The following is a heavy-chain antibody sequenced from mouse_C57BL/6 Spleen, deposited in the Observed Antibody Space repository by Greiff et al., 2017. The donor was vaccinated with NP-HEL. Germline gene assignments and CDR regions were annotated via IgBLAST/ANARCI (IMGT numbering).Heavy chain of an antibody. J-gene: IGHJ4*01. D-gene: IGHD3-2*02. Sequence: EVHLVESGGDLVKPGGSLKLSCAASGFTFSSYGMSWVRQTPDKRLEWVATISSGGSYTYYPDSVKGRFTISRDNAKNTLYLQMSSLKSEDTAMYYCARRLDSSGYDYAMDYWGQGTSVTVSS. V-gene: IGHV5-6*01. CDR3: ARRLDSSGYDYAMDY. CDR2: ISSGGSYT. CDR1: GFTFSSYG.